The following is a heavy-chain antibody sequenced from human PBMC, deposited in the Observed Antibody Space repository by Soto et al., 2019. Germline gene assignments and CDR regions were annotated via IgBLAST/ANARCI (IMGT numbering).Heavy chain of an antibody. CDR3: ARGLKNKYGMDV. CDR2: LNSDGSSR. V-gene: IGHV3-74*01. Sequence: EVQLVESGGGLVQPGGSLRLSCAASGFTFTSHWMHWVRQSQGKGLVWVSRLNSDGSSRYYGDSMEGRFTISRDNAKNTVYLQIHSLSDEDTAVYYCARGLKNKYGMDVWGQGTTVTVSS. CDR1: GFTFTSHW. J-gene: IGHJ6*02.